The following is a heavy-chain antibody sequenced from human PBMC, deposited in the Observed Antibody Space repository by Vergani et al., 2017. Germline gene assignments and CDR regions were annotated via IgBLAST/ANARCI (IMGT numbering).Heavy chain of an antibody. V-gene: IGHV4-31*03. CDR2: IHYSGST. CDR1: GDSISSGGYY. D-gene: IGHD2-2*01. CDR3: ARDGTDCSSTSCSTGWFDP. J-gene: IGHJ5*02. Sequence: QVRLQESGPGLVKPSQTLSLTCTVSGDSISSGGYYWSWIRQHPGKGLEWIGYIHYSGSTYYNPSLKSRVTVSVDTSKNQFSLKLSSVTAADTAVYYCARDGTDCSSTSCSTGWFDPWGQGTLVTGSS.